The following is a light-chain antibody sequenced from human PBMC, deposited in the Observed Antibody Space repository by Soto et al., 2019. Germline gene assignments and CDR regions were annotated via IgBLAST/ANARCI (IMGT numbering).Light chain of an antibody. CDR1: QDIGDD. CDR3: LQHSSLPFT. Sequence: DIQMTQSPSSLSASVGDRVTITCRASQDIGDDLDWFQQKPGKAPKRLIYASSGLQSGAPARFRGSGSGTEFALTISNLYPEDFATYYCLQHSSLPFTFGPGTKVDVK. V-gene: IGKV1-17*02. J-gene: IGKJ3*01. CDR2: ASS.